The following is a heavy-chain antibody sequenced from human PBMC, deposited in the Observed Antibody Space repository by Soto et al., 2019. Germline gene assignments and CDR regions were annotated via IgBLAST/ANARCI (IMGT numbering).Heavy chain of an antibody. V-gene: IGHV3-7*03. CDR2: IKTDGSEK. Sequence: PGGSLRLSCAASGFTFSSYWMSWVRQAPGKGLEWVANIKTDGSEKYYMDSVRGRFTTSRDNARNSFFLQMNSLTGADTAVYYCTRDGSPFALDVWGLGTSVTVSS. CDR3: TRDGSPFALDV. CDR1: GFTFSSYW. J-gene: IGHJ6*02.